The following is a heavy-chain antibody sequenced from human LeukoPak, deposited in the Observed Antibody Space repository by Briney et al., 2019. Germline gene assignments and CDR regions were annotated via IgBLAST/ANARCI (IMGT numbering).Heavy chain of an antibody. D-gene: IGHD1-7*01. CDR1: GFTFSSYA. Sequence: PGGSLRLSCAASGFTFSSYAMSWVRQAPGKGLEWVSAISGSGGSTYYADSVKGRFTISRDNPKNTLYLQMNSLRAEDTAVYYCAKGLAAGTDLFDYWGQGTLVTVSS. J-gene: IGHJ4*02. CDR2: ISGSGGST. V-gene: IGHV3-23*01. CDR3: AKGLAAGTDLFDY.